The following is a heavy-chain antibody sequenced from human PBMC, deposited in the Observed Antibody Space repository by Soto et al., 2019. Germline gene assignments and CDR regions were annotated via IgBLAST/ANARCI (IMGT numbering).Heavy chain of an antibody. J-gene: IGHJ4*02. CDR1: GFTFSSYG. CDR3: ARDYCSGGSCDGKETGY. CDR2: IGYDGSNK. Sequence: QVQLVESGGGVVQPGRSLRLSCAASGFTFSSYGMHWVRQAPGKGLEWVAVIGYDGSNKYYADSVKGRFTISRGNSKNRLYLQMNSLGAEDTAVYYCARDYCSGGSCDGKETGYWGQGTLVTVSS. V-gene: IGHV3-33*01. D-gene: IGHD2-15*01.